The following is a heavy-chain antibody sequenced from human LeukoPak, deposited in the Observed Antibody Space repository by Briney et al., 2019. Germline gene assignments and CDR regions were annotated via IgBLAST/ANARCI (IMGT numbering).Heavy chain of an antibody. D-gene: IGHD6-25*01. V-gene: IGHV6-1*01. CDR1: GDSVPTSGVA. CDR3: ARGRASAFDV. Sequence: SQTLSLTCAISGDSVPTSGVAWNWVRQSPSRGLEWLGRTYYTSKWNTDYAVSVKSRIVVNPDTSKNQFSLQLSSVTSEDTAVYYCARGRASAFDVWGQGTMVTVSS. CDR2: TYYTSKWNT. J-gene: IGHJ3*01.